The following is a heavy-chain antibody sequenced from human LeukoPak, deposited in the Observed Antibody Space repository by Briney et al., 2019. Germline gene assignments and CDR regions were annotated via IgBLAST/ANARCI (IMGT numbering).Heavy chain of an antibody. CDR2: ISYSGST. CDR1: GGSISSYY. J-gene: IGHJ5*02. Sequence: PSETLSLTCTVSGGSISSYYWSWIRQPPGKGLEWIGYISYSGSTKYNPSLKSRVTISIDTSKNQFSLKLSSVTAADTAVYYCARDTVVIQDRRFDPWGQGTLVTVSS. D-gene: IGHD4-23*01. CDR3: ARDTVVIQDRRFDP. V-gene: IGHV4-59*01.